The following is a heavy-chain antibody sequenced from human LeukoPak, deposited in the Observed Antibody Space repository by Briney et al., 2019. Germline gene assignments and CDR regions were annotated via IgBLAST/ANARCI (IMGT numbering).Heavy chain of an antibody. V-gene: IGHV3-23*01. CDR2: ISGSGGST. D-gene: IGHD3-22*01. CDR1: GFTFSSYA. Sequence: GGSLRLSCAASGFTFSSYAMSWVRQAPGKGLEWVSAISGSGGSTYYADSVKGRFTISRDNSKNTLYLQMNSLRAEDTAVYCCAKTPYDSSGYYYFDYWGQGTLVTVSS. CDR3: AKTPYDSSGYYYFDY. J-gene: IGHJ4*02.